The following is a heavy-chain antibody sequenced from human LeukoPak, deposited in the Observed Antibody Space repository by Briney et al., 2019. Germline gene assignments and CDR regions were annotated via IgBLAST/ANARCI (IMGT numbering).Heavy chain of an antibody. CDR1: GFTFSSYG. V-gene: IGHV3-30*02. Sequence: GGSLRLSCAASGFTFSSYGMHWVRQAPGKGLEWVAFIRYDGSSKYYADSVKGRFTISRDNSKNTLYLQMNSLRAEDTAVYYCAKDSTVATRSPLDYWGQGTLVTVSS. J-gene: IGHJ4*02. CDR2: IRYDGSSK. CDR3: AKDSTVATRSPLDY. D-gene: IGHD4-17*01.